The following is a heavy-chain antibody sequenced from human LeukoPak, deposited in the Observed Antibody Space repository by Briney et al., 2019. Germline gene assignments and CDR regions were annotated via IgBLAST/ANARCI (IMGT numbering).Heavy chain of an antibody. CDR2: MSISGNT. V-gene: IGHV4-4*07. Sequence: KPSETVSLTCTTSGGSISSHYYSWIRQPAGKGLEWIGRMSISGNTNYNPSLKSRVTISVDKSKNQFSLKLSSVTAADTAMYYCARQSSGSYVYFDFWGQGTLVTVSS. CDR1: GGSISSHY. CDR3: ARQSSGSYVYFDF. D-gene: IGHD3-22*01. J-gene: IGHJ4*02.